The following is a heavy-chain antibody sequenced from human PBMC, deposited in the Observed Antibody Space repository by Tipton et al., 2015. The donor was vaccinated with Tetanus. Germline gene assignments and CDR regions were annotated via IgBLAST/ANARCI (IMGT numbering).Heavy chain of an antibody. CDR1: GGSINPYY. CDR2: VYSSGST. CDR3: ARDHRLSASYAGWFDP. J-gene: IGHJ5*02. V-gene: IGHV4-59*01. Sequence: TLSLTCTVSGGSINPYYWSWIRQPPGKGLEWIGNVYSSGSTYYNPSLKGRVTIPVDTSTSQFSLRLNSVTAADTAIYYCARDHRLSASYAGWFDPWVQGTLVTVSS. D-gene: IGHD1-26*01.